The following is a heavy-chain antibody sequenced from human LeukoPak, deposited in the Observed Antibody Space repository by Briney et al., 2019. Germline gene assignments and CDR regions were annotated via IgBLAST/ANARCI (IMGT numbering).Heavy chain of an antibody. CDR3: ARVLYDSSGLGAFDI. CDR1: GGTFSSYA. V-gene: IGHV1-69*04. D-gene: IGHD3-22*01. J-gene: IGHJ3*02. CDR2: IIPILGIA. Sequence: ASVKVSCKASGGTFSSYAIRWVRQAPGQGLEWMGRIIPILGIANYAQKFQGRVTITADKSTSTAYMELSSLRSEDTAVYYCARVLYDSSGLGAFDIWGQGTMVTVSS.